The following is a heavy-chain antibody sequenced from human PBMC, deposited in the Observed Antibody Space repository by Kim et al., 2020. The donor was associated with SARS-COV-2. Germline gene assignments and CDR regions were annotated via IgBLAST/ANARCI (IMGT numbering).Heavy chain of an antibody. J-gene: IGHJ6*02. CDR2: INHSGST. Sequence: SETLSLTCAVYGGSFSGYYWSWIRQPPGKGLEWIGEINHSGSTNYNPSLKSRVTISVDTSKNQFSLKLSSVTAADTAVYYCARGLEQQLGTRYYGMDVWGQGTTVTVSS. CDR1: GGSFSGYY. CDR3: ARGLEQQLGTRYYGMDV. V-gene: IGHV4-34*01. D-gene: IGHD6-13*01.